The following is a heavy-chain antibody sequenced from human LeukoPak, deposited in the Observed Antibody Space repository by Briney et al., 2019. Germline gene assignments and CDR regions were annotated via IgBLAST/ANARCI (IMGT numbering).Heavy chain of an antibody. CDR1: GYSFTAYY. CDR3: ARVSYGDNATPFDY. CDR2: INPNSGGT. Sequence: ASVKVSCKTSGYSFTAYYMHWVRQTPGQGLEWMGRINPNSGGTDYAQKFQGRVTMTRHTPISTAYMELSRLKSDDTAVYYCARVSYGDNATPFDYWGQGTLVTVSS. V-gene: IGHV1-2*06. D-gene: IGHD4/OR15-4a*01. J-gene: IGHJ4*02.